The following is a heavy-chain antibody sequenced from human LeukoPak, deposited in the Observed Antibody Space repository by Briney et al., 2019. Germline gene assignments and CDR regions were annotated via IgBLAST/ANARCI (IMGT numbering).Heavy chain of an antibody. Sequence: SETLSLTRAVSGGSINSTTYYWGWLRQPPGKGLEWIGSIYYSASTYYNPSLKSRVTISVDTSKNQFSLKMSSVTAADTAVYFCARVDYTYYPSFDYWGQGTVVTVSS. D-gene: IGHD3-22*01. CDR3: ARVDYTYYPSFDY. V-gene: IGHV4-39*01. J-gene: IGHJ4*02. CDR2: IYYSAST. CDR1: GGSINSTTYY.